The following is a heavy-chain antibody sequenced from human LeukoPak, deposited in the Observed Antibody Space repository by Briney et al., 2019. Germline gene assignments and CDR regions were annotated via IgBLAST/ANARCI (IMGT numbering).Heavy chain of an antibody. D-gene: IGHD2-2*01. CDR1: GFTFSSYS. CDR3: ARERSTSLDDAFDI. V-gene: IGHV3-21*01. J-gene: IGHJ3*02. Sequence: PGGSLRLSCAASGFTFSSYSMNWVRQAPGKGLEWVSSISSSSSYIYYADSVKGRFTISRDNAKNSLYLQMNSLRAEDTAVYYCARERSTSLDDAFDIWGQGTMVTVSS. CDR2: ISSSSSYI.